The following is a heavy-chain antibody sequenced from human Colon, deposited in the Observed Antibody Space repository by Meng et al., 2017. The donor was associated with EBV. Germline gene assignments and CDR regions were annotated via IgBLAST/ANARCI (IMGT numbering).Heavy chain of an antibody. D-gene: IGHD2-2*01. CDR1: GGSISTSDW. J-gene: IGHJ4*02. CDR3: ARVRVIPAAVGFDY. V-gene: IGHV4-4*02. Sequence: QGQVTGAGPGLLEPSGTLSLTCAGSGGSISTSDWWSWVRQSPGKGLEWIGEIYRGGGTNYNPSFKSRVTISVDTSNNHFSLKLSYVTAADTAVYYCARVRVIPAAVGFDYWGQGTLVTVSS. CDR2: IYRGGGT.